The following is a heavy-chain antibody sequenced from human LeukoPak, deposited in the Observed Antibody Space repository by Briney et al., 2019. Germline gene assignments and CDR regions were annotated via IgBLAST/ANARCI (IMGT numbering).Heavy chain of an antibody. Sequence: GGSLRLSCAAYGFTFSKTFMGWVRQAPGKGLEWVARIRSATAGGTAEYAEPVEGRFVVSRDDSKSKLYLQLNSLKIEDTAIYYCASGSYYGTGSFDIWGQGVMVTVSS. V-gene: IGHV3-15*01. CDR2: IRSATAGGTA. CDR1: GFTFSKTF. D-gene: IGHD1-26*01. CDR3: ASGSYYGTGSFDI. J-gene: IGHJ3*02.